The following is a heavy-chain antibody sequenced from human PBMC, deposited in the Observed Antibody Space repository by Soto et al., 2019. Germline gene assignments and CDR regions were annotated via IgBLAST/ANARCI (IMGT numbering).Heavy chain of an antibody. V-gene: IGHV1-3*01. Sequence: QVQLVQSGAEVKKPGASVKVSCKASGYTFTSYAMHWVRQAPGQRLEWMGWINAGNGNTKYSQKFQGRVTITRDTSASTAYMELSSLRSEDTAVYYCARDLVAAAGYFDYWGQGTLVTVSS. CDR3: ARDLVAAAGYFDY. D-gene: IGHD6-13*01. CDR1: GYTFTSYA. J-gene: IGHJ4*02. CDR2: INAGNGNT.